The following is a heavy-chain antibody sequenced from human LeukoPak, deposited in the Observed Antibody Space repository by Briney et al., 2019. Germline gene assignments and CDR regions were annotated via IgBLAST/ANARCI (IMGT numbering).Heavy chain of an antibody. CDR1: GGSFSGYY. D-gene: IGHD3-3*01. V-gene: IGHV4-34*01. CDR2: INHSGST. J-gene: IGHJ6*02. CDR3: AREGTIFGVVTPAYYYYGMDV. Sequence: PSETLSLTCAVYGGSFSGYYWSWIRQPPGKGLEWIGEINHSGSTNYNPSLKSRVTISVDTSKNQFSLKLSSVTAADTAVYYCAREGTIFGVVTPAYYYYGMDVWGQGTTVTVSS.